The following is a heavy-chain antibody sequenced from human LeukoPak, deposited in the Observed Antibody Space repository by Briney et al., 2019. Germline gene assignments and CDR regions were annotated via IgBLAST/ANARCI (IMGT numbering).Heavy chain of an antibody. D-gene: IGHD7-27*01. Sequence: SGTLSLTCAVSGGSISSSNWWSWVRQPPGKGLEWIGEIYHGGSTNYNPSLKSRVTISVDKSKNQFSLKLSSVTAADTAVYYCARDSPSGDRQAFDIWGQGTMVTVSS. V-gene: IGHV4-4*02. CDR2: IYHGGST. CDR3: ARDSPSGDRQAFDI. J-gene: IGHJ3*02. CDR1: GGSISSSNW.